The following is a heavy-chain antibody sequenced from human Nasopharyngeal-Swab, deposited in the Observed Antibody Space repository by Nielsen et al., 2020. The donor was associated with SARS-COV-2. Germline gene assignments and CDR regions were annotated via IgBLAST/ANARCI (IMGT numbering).Heavy chain of an antibody. D-gene: IGHD2-2*02. CDR3: ARDRSYCSSTSCYTSGENYYYMDV. CDR2: IKQDGSEK. CDR1: GFTFSSYW. J-gene: IGHJ6*03. Sequence: GESLKISCAASGFTFSSYWMSWVRQAPGKGLEWVANIKQDGSEKYYVDSVKGRFTISRDNAKNSLYLQMNSLRAEDTAVYYCARDRSYCSSTSCYTSGENYYYMDVWGKGTTVTV. V-gene: IGHV3-7*01.